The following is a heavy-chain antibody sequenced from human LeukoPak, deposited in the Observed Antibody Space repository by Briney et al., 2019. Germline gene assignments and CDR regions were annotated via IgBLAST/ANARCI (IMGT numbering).Heavy chain of an antibody. CDR2: IYTSGIT. J-gene: IGHJ3*02. Sequence: SETLSLTCTVSGGSISSDTYYWSWIRQPAGKGLEWIGRIYTSGITHYNPSLKSRVTISVDTSKNQFSLKLSSVTAADTAVYYCARDGPNPEYYDFWSGYNAFDIWGQGTMVTVSS. CDR3: ARDGPNPEYYDFWSGYNAFDI. CDR1: GGSISSDTYY. V-gene: IGHV4-61*02. D-gene: IGHD3-3*01.